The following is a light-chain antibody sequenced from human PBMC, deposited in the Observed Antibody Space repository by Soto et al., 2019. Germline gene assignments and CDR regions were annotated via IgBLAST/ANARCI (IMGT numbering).Light chain of an antibody. CDR1: QTLTSSY. CDR2: GSS. CDR3: QQYVTSPLT. Sequence: EIVLTQSPGTLSLSPGERATLSCRASQTLTSSYLAWYQQKPGQAPRLLIFGSSSRATGIPDRFSGSGSGTDFTLTISRREPEDFVVYYCQQYVTSPLTFGGGTKVEVK. V-gene: IGKV3-20*01. J-gene: IGKJ4*01.